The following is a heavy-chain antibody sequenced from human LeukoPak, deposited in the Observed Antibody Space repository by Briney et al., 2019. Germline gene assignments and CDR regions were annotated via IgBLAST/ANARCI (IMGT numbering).Heavy chain of an antibody. Sequence: PGGSLRLSCAASGFTFSSYAMHWVRQAPGKGLEWVAVISYDGSNKYYADSVKGRFTISRDNSKNTLYLQMNSLRAETTAVYYCARDGPLWMNYYYDCYMDVWGKGTTVTVSS. CDR2: ISYDGSNK. V-gene: IGHV3-30*04. CDR1: GFTFSSYA. J-gene: IGHJ6*03. CDR3: ARDGPLWMNYYYDCYMDV. D-gene: IGHD3-10*01.